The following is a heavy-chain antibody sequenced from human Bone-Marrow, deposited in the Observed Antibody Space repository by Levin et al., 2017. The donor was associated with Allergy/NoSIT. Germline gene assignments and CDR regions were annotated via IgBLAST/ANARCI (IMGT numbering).Heavy chain of an antibody. CDR2: ISSSGSTI. J-gene: IGHJ4*02. D-gene: IGHD6-19*01. CDR3: ARDGREAVAGN. CDR1: GFTFSSYE. Sequence: PGGSLRLSCAASGFTFSSYEMNWVRQAPGKGLEWVSYISSSGSTIYYADSVKGRFTISRDNAKNSLYLQMNSLRAEDTAVYYCARDGREAVAGNWGQGTLVTVSS. V-gene: IGHV3-48*03.